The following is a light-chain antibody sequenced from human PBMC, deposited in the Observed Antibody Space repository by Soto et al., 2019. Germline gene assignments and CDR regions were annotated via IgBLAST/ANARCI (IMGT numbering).Light chain of an antibody. CDR3: QQTYSTAIT. V-gene: IGKV1-39*01. CDR2: AAS. Sequence: DIQMTQSPSSLSASVGDRVTITCRASQSISSYLNWYQQKPGKAPKLLIYAASSLQSGVPSRFSGSGSGTDFTLTISSLQPEDVATYYCQQTYSTAITFGQGTRLE. CDR1: QSISSY. J-gene: IGKJ5*01.